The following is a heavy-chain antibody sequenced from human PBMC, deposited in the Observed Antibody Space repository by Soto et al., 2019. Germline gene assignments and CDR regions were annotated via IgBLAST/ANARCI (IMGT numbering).Heavy chain of an antibody. V-gene: IGHV1-69*01. D-gene: IGHD6-19*01. CDR1: GGTFTNYS. CDR2: IVPLFGTT. CDR3: ARSRDFSSGWYICSAP. J-gene: IGHJ5*02. Sequence: QVQLVQSGAEVKKPGSSVKVSCTASGGTFTNYSVHWLRQAPGQGLEWLGGIVPLFGTTNYAQKFRGRVTITADESTNKAYVALRSLRSGDRAIYSCARSRDFSSGWYICSAPGGQGPLVPVPS.